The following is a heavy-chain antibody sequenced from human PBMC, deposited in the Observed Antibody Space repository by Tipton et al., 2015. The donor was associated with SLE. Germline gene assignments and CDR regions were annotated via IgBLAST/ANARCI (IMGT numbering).Heavy chain of an antibody. CDR3: AREIDRSFDY. D-gene: IGHD3-22*01. CDR1: GFTFSSYA. Sequence: SLRLSCAASGFTFSSYAMSWVRQAPGKGLEWVSVIYSGGSTYYADSVKGRFTISRDNSKNTLYLQMNSLRAEDTAVYYCAREIDRSFDYWGQGTLVTVSS. V-gene: IGHV3-23*03. J-gene: IGHJ4*02. CDR2: IYSGGST.